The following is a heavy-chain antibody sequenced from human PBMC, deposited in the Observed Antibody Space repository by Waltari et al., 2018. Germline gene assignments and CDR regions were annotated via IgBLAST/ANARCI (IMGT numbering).Heavy chain of an antibody. CDR2: IIPIFGTA. CDR1: GGTFSSYA. J-gene: IGHJ4*02. CDR3: ARDQYGAARPGYYFDY. Sequence: QVQLVQSGAEVKKPGSSVKVSCKASGGTFSSYAIRWVRQAPGQGLGWMGGIIPIFGTANYAQKFQGRVTITADESTSTAYMELSSLRSEDTAVYYCARDQYGAARPGYYFDYWGQGTLVTVSS. D-gene: IGHD6-6*01. V-gene: IGHV1-69*01.